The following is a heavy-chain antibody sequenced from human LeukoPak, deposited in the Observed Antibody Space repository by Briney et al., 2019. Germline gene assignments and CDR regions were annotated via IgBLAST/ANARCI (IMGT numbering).Heavy chain of an antibody. D-gene: IGHD2/OR15-2a*01. Sequence: SGPALVKPTQTLTLTCTFSGFSLTTTDMRVSWTRQPPGKALEWLARIDWDDDKYYNTSLKTRLTISKDTSKNQVVLTMTNMDPVDTATYYCARLSGPYYFDYWGQGTLVTVSS. V-gene: IGHV2-70*04. CDR3: ARLSGPYYFDY. CDR2: IDWDDDK. J-gene: IGHJ4*02. CDR1: GFSLTTTDMR.